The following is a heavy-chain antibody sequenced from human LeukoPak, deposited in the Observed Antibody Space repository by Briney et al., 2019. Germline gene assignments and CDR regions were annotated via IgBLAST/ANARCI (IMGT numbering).Heavy chain of an antibody. Sequence: GDSVKVSCKVSGYVFGVYGVSWVRQAPAQGLEWLGWIAPYEGNTQYTPKLQDRIIVTADTATTTVYMELKSLSKDDTAVYYCASNFIRTGYFGEYYLHWGQGTQVVVSS. V-gene: IGHV1-18*01. J-gene: IGHJ4*02. D-gene: IGHD3-9*01. CDR2: IAPYEGNT. CDR1: GYVFGVYG. CDR3: ASNFIRTGYFGEYYLH.